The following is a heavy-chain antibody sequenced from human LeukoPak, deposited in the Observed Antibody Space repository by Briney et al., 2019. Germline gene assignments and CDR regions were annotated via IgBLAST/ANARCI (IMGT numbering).Heavy chain of an antibody. D-gene: IGHD2-2*01. J-gene: IGHJ6*02. CDR2: ISAYNGNT. V-gene: IGHV1-18*01. CDR1: GYTFTSYG. CDR3: AREDIVVVPAALYYYGMDV. Sequence: ASVKVSCKASGYTFTSYGISWVRQAPGQGLEWMGWISAYNGNTNYAQKLQGRVTMTTDTSTSTAYMELRSLRSDDTVVYYCAREDIVVVPAALYYYGMDVWGQGTTVTVSS.